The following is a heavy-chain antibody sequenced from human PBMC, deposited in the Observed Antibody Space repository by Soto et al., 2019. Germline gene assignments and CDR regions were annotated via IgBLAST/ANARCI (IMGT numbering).Heavy chain of an antibody. V-gene: IGHV4-34*01. J-gene: IGHJ5*02. CDR3: ASDPGIVGTTTWFDP. D-gene: IGHD1-26*01. CDR2: INHSGGT. Sequence: QVQLQQWGAGLLEPSETLSLTCAVYGGSFSGYYWNWIRQSPGKGLEWIGEINHSGGTNYNPSLNSRVTISVDTSKNHFSLKLRSVTAADTAVYYCASDPGIVGTTTWFDPWGQGTLVTVSS. CDR1: GGSFSGYY.